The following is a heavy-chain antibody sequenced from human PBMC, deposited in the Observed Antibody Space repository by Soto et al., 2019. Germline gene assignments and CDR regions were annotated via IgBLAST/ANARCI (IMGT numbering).Heavy chain of an antibody. CDR2: INPNSGGT. V-gene: IGHV1-2*04. CDR3: ARDRGIYDYIWGSYRSSASDI. Sequence: QVQLVQSGAEVKKPGASVKVSCKASGYTFTGYYMHWVRQAPGQGLEWMGWINPNSGGTNYAQKFQGWVTMTRDTSISTAYMELSRLRSDDTAVYYCARDRGIYDYIWGSYRSSASDIWGQGTMVTVSS. D-gene: IGHD3-16*02. CDR1: GYTFTGYY. J-gene: IGHJ3*02.